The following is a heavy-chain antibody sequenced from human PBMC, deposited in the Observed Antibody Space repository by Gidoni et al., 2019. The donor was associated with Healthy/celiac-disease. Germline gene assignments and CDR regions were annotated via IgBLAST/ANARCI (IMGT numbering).Heavy chain of an antibody. CDR3: ARQNSGWFNY. CDR1: GGSISSYY. Sequence: QVQLQESGPGLVKPSETLSLTCTVSGGSISSYYWRWIRQPPGKGLEWSGYIYYSGSTNYNPSLKSRVTISVDTSKNQCSLKLSSVTAADTAVYYCARQNSGWFNYWGQGTLVTVSS. V-gene: IGHV4-59*08. J-gene: IGHJ4*02. D-gene: IGHD6-19*01. CDR2: IYYSGST.